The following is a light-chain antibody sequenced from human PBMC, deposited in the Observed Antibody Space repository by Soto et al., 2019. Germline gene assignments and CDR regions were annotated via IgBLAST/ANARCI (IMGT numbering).Light chain of an antibody. J-gene: IGLJ2*01. CDR1: SSNIGSYP. CDR3: SSYSTTSSPHVL. CDR2: EVT. Sequence: QAVVTQPPSASGTPGQRVTISCSGGSSNIGSYPVNWYQQHPGKAPKLMIYEVTYRPSGVSARFSGSKSGNTASLTISGLQAEDEADYYCSSYSTTSSPHVLFGGGTKLTVL. V-gene: IGLV2-14*01.